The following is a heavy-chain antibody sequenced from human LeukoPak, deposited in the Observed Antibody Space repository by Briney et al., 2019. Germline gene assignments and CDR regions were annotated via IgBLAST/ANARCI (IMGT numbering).Heavy chain of an antibody. J-gene: IGHJ4*02. Sequence: ASVKVSCKASGYTFTSYAMNWVRQATGQGLEWMGWMNPNSGNTGYAQKFQGRVTMTRNTSISTAYMELSSLRSEDTAVYYCARGVGGSYWVDYWGQGTLVTVSS. V-gene: IGHV1-8*02. CDR3: ARGVGGSYWVDY. D-gene: IGHD1-26*01. CDR1: GYTFTSYA. CDR2: MNPNSGNT.